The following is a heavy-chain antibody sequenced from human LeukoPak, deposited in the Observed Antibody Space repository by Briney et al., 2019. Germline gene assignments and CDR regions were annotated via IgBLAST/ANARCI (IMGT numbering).Heavy chain of an antibody. D-gene: IGHD6-13*01. CDR1: GFTFSSNG. CDR3: AKRMGPSIAAADLDY. J-gene: IGHJ4*02. Sequence: GGSLRLSCAASGFTFSSNGMNWVRQAPGKGLEWVSYISATGGTIYYADSVKGRFTISRDNAKNSLYLQMNSLRAEDTAVYYCAKRMGPSIAAADLDYWGQGTLVTVSS. CDR2: ISATGGTI. V-gene: IGHV3-48*04.